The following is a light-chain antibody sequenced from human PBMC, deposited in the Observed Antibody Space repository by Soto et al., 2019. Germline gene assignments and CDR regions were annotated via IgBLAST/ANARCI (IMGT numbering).Light chain of an antibody. CDR2: AAS. CDR1: KGISSY. V-gene: IGKV1-9*01. J-gene: IGKJ5*01. Sequence: EIQLTQSPSFLSASVGERVTITCRASKGISSYLAWYQQKQGKAPKLLIYAASTLQSGVPSRFSGSGSGTEFTLTISSLQPEDFATYYCQQLNSYPITFGQGTQLEIK. CDR3: QQLNSYPIT.